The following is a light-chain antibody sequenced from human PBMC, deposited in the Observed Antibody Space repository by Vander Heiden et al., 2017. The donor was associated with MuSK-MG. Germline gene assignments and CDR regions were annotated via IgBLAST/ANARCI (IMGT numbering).Light chain of an antibody. CDR2: AAS. Sequence: DIQMTQSPSSLSASVGDRVTITCRASQTINKYLNWYQQKPGKAPKLLIYAASNLQTGVPSRFSGSGSGTDFTLTISRLQPEDFATYYCQQSYSNAAFGGGTTVEIK. V-gene: IGKV1-39*01. CDR1: QTINKY. CDR3: QQSYSNAA. J-gene: IGKJ4*01.